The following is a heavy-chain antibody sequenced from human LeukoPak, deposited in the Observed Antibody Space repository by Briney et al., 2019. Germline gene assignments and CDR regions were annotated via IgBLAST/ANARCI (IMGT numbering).Heavy chain of an antibody. Sequence: GGSLRLSCAASGFTFSSYGMHWVRQAPGKGLEWVANIKQDGSEKYYVDSVKGRFTISRDNAKNSLYLQMNSLRAEDTAVYYCARDQANWNYFDYWGQGTLVTVSS. J-gene: IGHJ4*02. V-gene: IGHV3-7*01. D-gene: IGHD1-1*01. CDR1: GFTFSSYG. CDR3: ARDQANWNYFDY. CDR2: IKQDGSEK.